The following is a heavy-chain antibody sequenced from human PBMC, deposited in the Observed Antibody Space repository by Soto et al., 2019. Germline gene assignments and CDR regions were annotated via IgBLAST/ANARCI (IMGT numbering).Heavy chain of an antibody. V-gene: IGHV4-31*03. Sequence: TLSLTCTVSGGSISSGGYYWSWIRQHPGKGLGRIGYIYYSGSTYYNPSLKSRVTISVDTSKNQFSLKLSSVTAADTAVYYCARARYSGYEGIWGQGTLVTVSS. CDR1: GGSISSGGYY. J-gene: IGHJ4*02. CDR3: ARARYSGYEGI. D-gene: IGHD5-12*01. CDR2: IYYSGST.